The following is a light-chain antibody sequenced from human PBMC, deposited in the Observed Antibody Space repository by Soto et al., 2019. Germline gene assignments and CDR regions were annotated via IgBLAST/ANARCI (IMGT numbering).Light chain of an antibody. CDR1: QSVSSY. J-gene: IGKJ5*01. CDR2: DAS. CDR3: QQYESSPTIT. V-gene: IGKV3-20*01. Sequence: DIVMIQSPVSVALSLRERATINCRASQSVSSYLAWYQQKPGQVPRLLIYDASNRATGIPARFSGSGCGTDFILPISRLETEDFAVYYCQQYESSPTITFGQGTRLEIK.